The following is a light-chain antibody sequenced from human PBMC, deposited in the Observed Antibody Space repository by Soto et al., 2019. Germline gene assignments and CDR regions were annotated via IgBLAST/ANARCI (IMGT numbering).Light chain of an antibody. V-gene: IGLV2-18*02. Sequence: QSALTQPPSVSGSPGQSVTISCTGTSSDVGSYNRVAWYQQPPGTAPKLMIYEVSNRPSGVPDRFSRSKSGNTASLTISGLQAEDEADYYCNSYTSSDTYVFGTGTKV. J-gene: IGLJ1*01. CDR3: NSYTSSDTYV. CDR2: EVS. CDR1: SSDVGSYNR.